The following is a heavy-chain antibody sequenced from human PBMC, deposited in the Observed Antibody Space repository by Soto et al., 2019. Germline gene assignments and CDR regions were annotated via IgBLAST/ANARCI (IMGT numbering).Heavy chain of an antibody. CDR3: AKDGRGSGSHYNSFGY. CDR2: IYSTGTT. D-gene: IGHD3-10*01. CDR1: GFTVGNNY. J-gene: IGHJ4*02. V-gene: IGHV3-53*01. Sequence: VQLVESGGCLIQPGGSLKLSCAASGFTVGNNYMSWVRQAPGKGLEWVSLIYSTGTTKYADSVKGRFTVSRDNAKNTLYLQMNSLRAEDTAVYYCAKDGRGSGSHYNSFGYWGQGTLVTVSS.